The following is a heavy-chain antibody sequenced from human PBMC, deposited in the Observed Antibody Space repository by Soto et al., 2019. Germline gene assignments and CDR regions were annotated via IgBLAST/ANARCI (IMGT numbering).Heavy chain of an antibody. D-gene: IGHD3-3*02. CDR2: ISYDGSNK. CDR3: ARDGAFGLVFGHWFDP. V-gene: IGHV3-30-3*01. J-gene: IGHJ5*02. Sequence: GGSLRLSCAASGFTFSSYAMHWVRQAPGKGLEWVAVISYDGSNKYYADSVKGRFTISRDNSKNTLYLQMNSLRAEDTAVYYCARDGAFGLVFGHWFDPWGQGTLVTVSA. CDR1: GFTFSSYA.